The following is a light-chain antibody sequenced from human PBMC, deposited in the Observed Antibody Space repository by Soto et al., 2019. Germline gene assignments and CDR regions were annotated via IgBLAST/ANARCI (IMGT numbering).Light chain of an antibody. V-gene: IGLV3-1*01. Sequence: SYELTQPPSVSVSPGQTASITCSGDNLGDKFACWYQQKAGQSPVLVIYQDTKRPSGIPERFSGSNSGNTATLTISGTQAMDEADYFCQAWDNRVFGGGTKLTVL. CDR3: QAWDNRV. J-gene: IGLJ3*02. CDR2: QDT. CDR1: NLGDKF.